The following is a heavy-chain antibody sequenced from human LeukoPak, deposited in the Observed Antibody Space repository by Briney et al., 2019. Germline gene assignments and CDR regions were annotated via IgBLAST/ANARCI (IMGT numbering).Heavy chain of an antibody. CDR3: AKAYDSSGYFDY. V-gene: IGHV3-23*01. CDR1: GFTFSSYA. Sequence: TGGSLRLSCAASGFTFSSYAMSWVRQAPGKGLEWVSAISGSGGSTYYADSVKGRFTISRDNSKNTLYLQMNSLRAEDTAVYYCAKAYDSSGYFDYWGQGTLVTVSS. CDR2: ISGSGGST. D-gene: IGHD3-22*01. J-gene: IGHJ4*02.